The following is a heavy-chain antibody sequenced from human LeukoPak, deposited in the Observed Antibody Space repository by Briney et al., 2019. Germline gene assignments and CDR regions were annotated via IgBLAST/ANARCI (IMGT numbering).Heavy chain of an antibody. J-gene: IGHJ6*02. V-gene: IGHV3-33*01. D-gene: IGHD1-1*01. CDR1: GFTFSSYG. CDR2: IWYDGGNR. CDR3: ARPLEGYYYYGMDV. Sequence: GGSLRLSCAASGFTFSSYGMHWVRQAPGKGLEWVAVIWYDGGNRYYADSVKGRFTISRDNSKNTLYLQMNSLRAEDTAVYYCARPLEGYYYYGMDVWGQGTPVTVSS.